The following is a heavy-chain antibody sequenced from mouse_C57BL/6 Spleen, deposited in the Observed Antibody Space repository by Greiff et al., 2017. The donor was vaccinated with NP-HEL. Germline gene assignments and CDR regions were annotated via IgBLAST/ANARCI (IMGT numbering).Heavy chain of an antibody. J-gene: IGHJ2*01. CDR2: INPNNGGT. Sequence: EVQLQQSGPELVKPGASVKISCKASGYTFTDYYMNWVKQSHGKSLEWIGDINPNNGGTSYNQKFKGKATLTVDKSSSTAYMELRSLTSEDSAVYYCARGTVVENYYFDYWGQSTTLTVSS. CDR3: ARGTVVENYYFDY. V-gene: IGHV1-26*01. D-gene: IGHD1-1*01. CDR1: GYTFTDYY.